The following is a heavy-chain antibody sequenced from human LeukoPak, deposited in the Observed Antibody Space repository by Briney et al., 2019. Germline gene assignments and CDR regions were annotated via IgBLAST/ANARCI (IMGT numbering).Heavy chain of an antibody. CDR2: ISGCGVIT. Sequence: GGSLRLSCAASRFTFSSHAMSWVRQAPGKGLEWVSAISGCGVITYYADSVKGRFTMSRDNSKNTLYLQMNSLRAEDTAVYYCAKEGYSSTWNADFDYWGQGTLVIVSS. CDR1: RFTFSSHA. J-gene: IGHJ4*02. CDR3: AKEGYSSTWNADFDY. V-gene: IGHV3-23*01. D-gene: IGHD6-13*01.